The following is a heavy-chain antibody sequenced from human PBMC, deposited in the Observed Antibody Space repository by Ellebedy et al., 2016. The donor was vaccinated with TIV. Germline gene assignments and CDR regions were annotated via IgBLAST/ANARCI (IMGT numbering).Heavy chain of an antibody. J-gene: IGHJ3*02. Sequence: MPSETLSLTCTVSGGSISSYYWSWIRQPPGKGLEWIGYIYYSGSTNYNPSLKSRVTISVDTSKNQFSLKLSSLTAADTAVYYCARHKSIWGYAFDIWGQGTMVTVSS. V-gene: IGHV4-59*08. CDR2: IYYSGST. CDR1: GGSISSYY. D-gene: IGHD3-16*01. CDR3: ARHKSIWGYAFDI.